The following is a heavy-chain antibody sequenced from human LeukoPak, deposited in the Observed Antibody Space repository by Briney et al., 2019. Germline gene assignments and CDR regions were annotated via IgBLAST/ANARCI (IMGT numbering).Heavy chain of an antibody. CDR2: IYHSGST. J-gene: IGHJ4*02. CDR1: GYSISSGYY. V-gene: IGHV4-38-2*02. CDR3: ARDRVVAYDSSGYFPPFDY. Sequence: SETLSLTCAVSGYSISSGYYWGWIRQPPGKGLEWIGSIYHSGSTYCNPSLKSRVTISVDTSKNQFSLKLSSVTAADTAVYYCARDRVVAYDSSGYFPPFDYWGQGTLVTVSS. D-gene: IGHD3-22*01.